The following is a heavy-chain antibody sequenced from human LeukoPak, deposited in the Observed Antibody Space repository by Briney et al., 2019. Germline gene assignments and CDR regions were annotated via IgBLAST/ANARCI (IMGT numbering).Heavy chain of an antibody. CDR1: GGSISSSAYH. J-gene: IGHJ4*02. V-gene: IGHV4-39*01. D-gene: IGHD5-24*01. CDR2: INYGGNT. Sequence: ASETLSLTCTVSGGSISSSAYHWGWIRQPPGKGLEWIGTINYGGNTYYNLSLKSRVIIFLDTSKNQFSLKLSSVTAADTAVYYCARGRLQLDYWGQGTLVTVSS. CDR3: ARGRLQLDY.